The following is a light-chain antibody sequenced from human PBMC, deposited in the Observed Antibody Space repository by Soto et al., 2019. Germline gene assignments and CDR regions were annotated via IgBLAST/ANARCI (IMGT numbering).Light chain of an antibody. Sequence: QSVLTQPASVSGSPGQSITISCTGTSSDVGSGSHNLVSWYQQRPGKVPKLMIYEGSKRPSGVSNRFSGSKSGYTASLTISGLHAEDEADYFCCSYAGSFTYVFGTGTKLTVL. CDR3: CSYAGSFTYV. J-gene: IGLJ1*01. CDR1: SSDVGSGSHNL. CDR2: EGS. V-gene: IGLV2-23*01.